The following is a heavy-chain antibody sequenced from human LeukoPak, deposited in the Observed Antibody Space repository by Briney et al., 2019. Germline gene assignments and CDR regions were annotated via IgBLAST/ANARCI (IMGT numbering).Heavy chain of an antibody. CDR1: GFNFNDYY. Sequence: GGSLRLSCVASGFNFNDYYMTWVRQAPGKGLEWVSAISGSGITYYADSVKGRFTISRDNSKNTLYLQMDSPRAEDTAVYYCAKTTGYYDYWGQGTLVTVSS. CDR3: AKTTGYYDY. CDR2: ISGSGIT. J-gene: IGHJ4*02. D-gene: IGHD1-1*01. V-gene: IGHV3-23*01.